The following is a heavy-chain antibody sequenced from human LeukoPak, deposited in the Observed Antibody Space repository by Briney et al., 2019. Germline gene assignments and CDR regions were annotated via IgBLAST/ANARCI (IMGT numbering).Heavy chain of an antibody. V-gene: IGHV3-53*01. CDR1: GFTVSSNY. D-gene: IGHD3-10*01. CDR3: ASGSGSYRTPYYYMDV. CDR2: IYSGGST. Sequence: PGGSLRLSCVASGFTVSSNYMSWVRQAPGKGLEWVSVIYSGGSTYYADSVKGRFTISRDNSKNTLYLQMNSLRAEDTAVYYCASGSGSYRTPYYYMDVWGTGTTGTVSS. J-gene: IGHJ6*03.